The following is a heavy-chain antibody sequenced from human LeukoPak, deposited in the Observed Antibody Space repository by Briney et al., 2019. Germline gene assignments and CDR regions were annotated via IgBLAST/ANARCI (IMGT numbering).Heavy chain of an antibody. D-gene: IGHD2-2*01. V-gene: IGHV4-59*01. Sequence: SETLSLTCTVSGGSISSYYWSWIRQPPGKGLEGIGYIYYSGSTNYNPSLKSRVTISVDTSKNQFSLKLSSVTAADTAVYYCAREVVPADAMYNWFDPWGQGTLVTVSS. J-gene: IGHJ5*02. CDR2: IYYSGST. CDR3: AREVVPADAMYNWFDP. CDR1: GGSISSYY.